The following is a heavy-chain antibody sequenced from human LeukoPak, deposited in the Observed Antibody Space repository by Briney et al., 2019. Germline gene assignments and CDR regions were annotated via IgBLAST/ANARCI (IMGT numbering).Heavy chain of an antibody. CDR3: ARTPWYSSGWYGSDY. J-gene: IGHJ4*02. Sequence: SETLSLTCTVSGGSISSYYWSWIRQPAGKGLEWIGRIYASGSTNYNPSLKSRVTISADTSKNQFSLKLGSVTAADTAVYYCARTPWYSSGWYGSDYWGQGTLVTVSS. D-gene: IGHD6-19*01. CDR2: IYASGST. CDR1: GGSISSYY. V-gene: IGHV4-4*07.